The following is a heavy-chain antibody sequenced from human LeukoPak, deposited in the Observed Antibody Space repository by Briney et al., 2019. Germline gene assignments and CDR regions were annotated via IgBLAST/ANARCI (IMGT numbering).Heavy chain of an antibody. CDR2: IYYSGSS. CDR3: ARAKEAVAGFFDY. CDR1: GDSISSYY. Sequence: SETLSLTCTVSGDSISSYYWSWIRQPPGKGLEWIGYIYYSGSSNYNPSLKSRVTISVDTSKNQVSLKLSSVTAADTAVYYCARAKEAVAGFFDYWGQGPLVTVSS. D-gene: IGHD6-19*01. V-gene: IGHV4-59*01. J-gene: IGHJ4*02.